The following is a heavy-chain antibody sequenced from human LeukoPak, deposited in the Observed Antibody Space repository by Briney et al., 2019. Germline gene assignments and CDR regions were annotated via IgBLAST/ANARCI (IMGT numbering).Heavy chain of an antibody. CDR2: INHSGST. V-gene: IGHV4-34*01. CDR1: GGSFSGYY. D-gene: IGHD4-17*01. CDR3: ARDNYGDYDFDY. J-gene: IGHJ4*02. Sequence: SETLSLTCAVYGGSFSGYYWSWIRQPPGKVLEWIGEINHSGSTNYNPSLKSRVTISVDTSKNQFSLKLSSVTAADTAVYYCARDNYGDYDFDYWGQGTLVTVSS.